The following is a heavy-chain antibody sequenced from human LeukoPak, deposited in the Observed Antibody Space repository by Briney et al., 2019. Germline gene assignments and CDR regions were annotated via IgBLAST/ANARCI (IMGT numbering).Heavy chain of an antibody. CDR1: GDSITGYY. CDR2: IYYTGNT. Sequence: SETLSLTCTVSGDSITGYYWGWIRQPPGTGLEWIGNIYYTGNTYYNASLKSRVTISVDTSKNQFSLKVISMTAADTAVYYCARTGAYFDSSDWTGDGAFDIWGQGTMVTVSS. V-gene: IGHV4-39*07. J-gene: IGHJ3*02. CDR3: ARTGAYFDSSDWTGDGAFDI. D-gene: IGHD3-22*01.